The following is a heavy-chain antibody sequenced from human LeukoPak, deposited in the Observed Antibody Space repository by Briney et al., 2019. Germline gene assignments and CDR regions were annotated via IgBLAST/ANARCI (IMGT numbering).Heavy chain of an antibody. CDR2: ISSSGSTI. J-gene: IGHJ4*02. CDR3: ARGYYDILTGYYESFDY. Sequence: GGSLRLSCAASGFTFSDYYMSWIRQAPGKGLEWVSYISSSGSTIYYADSVKGRFTISRDSAKNSLYLQMNSLRAEDTAVYYCARGYYDILTGYYESFDYWGQGTLVTVSS. CDR1: GFTFSDYY. V-gene: IGHV3-11*01. D-gene: IGHD3-9*01.